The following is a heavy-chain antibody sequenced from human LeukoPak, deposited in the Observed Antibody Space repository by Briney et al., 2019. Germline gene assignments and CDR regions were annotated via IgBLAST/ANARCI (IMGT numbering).Heavy chain of an antibody. CDR3: ARGDPDY. CDR2: IRHDGSDK. CDR1: GFTFSSYW. J-gene: IGHJ4*02. D-gene: IGHD2-21*02. Sequence: PGGSLRLSCAASGFTFSSYWMSWVRQAPGKGLEWVANIRHDGSDKYHVDSVKGRFTISRDNAKNSLFLQMNSLRGEDTAVYCCARGDPDYWGQGTLVTVSS. V-gene: IGHV3-7*01.